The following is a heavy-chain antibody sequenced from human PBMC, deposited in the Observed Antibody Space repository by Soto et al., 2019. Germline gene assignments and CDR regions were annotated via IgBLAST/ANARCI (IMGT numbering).Heavy chain of an antibody. CDR2: ISPYNGNT. V-gene: IGHV1-18*01. D-gene: IGHD3-16*01. Sequence: QVQLVQSGDEVKKPGASVKVSCKASGYIFVNYGIAWVRQAPGQGLEWMGWISPYNGNTHYATKVQGRLTMTTDTSTSTAYMDLGSLTSDDTAVSYCAMVDNYVTPTPQDVWGQGTTVTVSS. CDR3: AMVDNYVTPTPQDV. CDR1: GYIFVNYG. J-gene: IGHJ6*02.